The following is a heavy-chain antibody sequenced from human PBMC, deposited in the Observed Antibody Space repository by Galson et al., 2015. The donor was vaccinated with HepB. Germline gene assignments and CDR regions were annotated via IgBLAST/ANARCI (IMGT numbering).Heavy chain of an antibody. D-gene: IGHD3-10*01. J-gene: IGHJ6*02. Sequence: SVKVSCKASRYTFTSYYMHWVRQAPGQGLEWMGIINPSGGSTSYAQKFQGRVTMTRDTSTSTVYMELRSLRSEDTAVYYCASYGSGSYYNGYYYYYSMDVWSQWTTVTVSS. CDR1: RYTFTSYY. V-gene: IGHV1-46*01. CDR3: ASYGSGSYYNGYYYYYSMDV. CDR2: INPSGGST.